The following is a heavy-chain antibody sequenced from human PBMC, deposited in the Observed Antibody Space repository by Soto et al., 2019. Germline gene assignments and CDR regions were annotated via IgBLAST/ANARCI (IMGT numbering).Heavy chain of an antibody. CDR2: IYYSGRT. V-gene: IGHV4-39*01. J-gene: IGHJ4*02. CDR1: GESISSSSYY. D-gene: IGHD2-21*02. Sequence: SETLFLTXIVSGESISSSSYYWGWIRQPPGKGLEWIGSIYYSGRTYYNPSFKSRVTISIDTSKNQFSLKLSSVTATDTAVYYCARQRTTVVTQAYFDHWGQGALVTVSS. CDR3: ARQRTTVVTQAYFDH.